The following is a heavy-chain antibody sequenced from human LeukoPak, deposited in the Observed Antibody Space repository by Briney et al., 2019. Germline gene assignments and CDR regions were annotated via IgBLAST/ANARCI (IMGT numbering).Heavy chain of an antibody. CDR3: AREAVAGNDY. Sequence: KPSETLSLTCTVSGGSISSYYWSWIRQPAEKGLEWIGRFYTSGSTNYNPSLKSRVTMSVDTSKNQFSLKLSSVTAADTAVYYCAREAVAGNDYWGQGTLVTVSS. V-gene: IGHV4-4*07. CDR2: FYTSGST. J-gene: IGHJ4*02. D-gene: IGHD6-19*01. CDR1: GGSISSYY.